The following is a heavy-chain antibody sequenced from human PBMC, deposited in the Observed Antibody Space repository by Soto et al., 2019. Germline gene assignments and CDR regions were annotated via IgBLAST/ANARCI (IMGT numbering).Heavy chain of an antibody. CDR3: AKDRIGSSGYRPGYYGMDV. CDR1: GFTFSSYA. V-gene: IGHV3-23*01. Sequence: PGGSLRLSCAASGFTFSSYAISWVRQAPGKGLEWVSAISGSGGSTYYADSVKGRFTISRDNSKNTLYLQMNSLRAEDTAVYYCAKDRIGSSGYRPGYYGMDVWGQGTTVTVYS. CDR2: ISGSGGST. D-gene: IGHD3-22*01. J-gene: IGHJ6*02.